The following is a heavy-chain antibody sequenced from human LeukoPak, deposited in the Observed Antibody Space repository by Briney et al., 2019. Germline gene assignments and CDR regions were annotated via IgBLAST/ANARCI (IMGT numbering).Heavy chain of an antibody. CDR2: ISAYNGNT. Sequence: ASVKVSCKASRYTFTSYGISWVRQAPGQGVEWMGWISAYNGNTNYAQKLEGRVTMTTDTSTSTAYMELRSLRSDDTAVYYCARAHEGIGYCSGGSCGSNWFDPWGQGTLVTVSS. D-gene: IGHD2-15*01. V-gene: IGHV1-18*01. J-gene: IGHJ5*02. CDR3: ARAHEGIGYCSGGSCGSNWFDP. CDR1: RYTFTSYG.